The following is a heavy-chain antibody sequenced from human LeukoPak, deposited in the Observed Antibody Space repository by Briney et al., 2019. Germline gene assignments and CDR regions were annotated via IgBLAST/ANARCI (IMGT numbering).Heavy chain of an antibody. CDR1: GYSFTNYG. CDR3: ARAETTLLLNY. CDR2: ISAQNGNT. V-gene: IGHV1-18*01. Sequence: GASVKVSCQASGYSFTNYGIIWVRQPPSQGLQWMGRISAQNGNTNYAQKLQGRVTLTTDTSTSTVYMELRSLTSDDTAVYYCARAETTLLLNYWGQGTLVTVSS. D-gene: IGHD4-11*01. J-gene: IGHJ4*02.